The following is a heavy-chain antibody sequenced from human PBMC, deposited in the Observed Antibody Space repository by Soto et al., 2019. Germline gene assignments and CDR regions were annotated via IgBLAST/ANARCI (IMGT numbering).Heavy chain of an antibody. CDR1: GGTFSIYA. V-gene: IGHV1-69*01. D-gene: IGHD2-2*01. CDR2: IIPIFGTT. Sequence: QVQLVQSGAEVKKPGSSVKVSCKASGGTFSIYATTWVRQAPGQGLEWVGGIIPIFGTTNYAQKFQGRVTITADESTSTAYMELSSLRSEDTAVYYCARERGYCSSTRCYVGLGYGMDVWGQGTTVTVSS. J-gene: IGHJ6*02. CDR3: ARERGYCSSTRCYVGLGYGMDV.